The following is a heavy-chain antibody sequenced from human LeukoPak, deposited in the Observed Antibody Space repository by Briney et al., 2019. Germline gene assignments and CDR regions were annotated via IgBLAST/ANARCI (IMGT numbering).Heavy chain of an antibody. CDR2: INPNSGGT. V-gene: IGHV1-2*02. D-gene: IGHD6-19*01. Sequence: GASVKVSCKASGYTFTRYAMNWVRQAPGQGLEWMGWINPNSGGTNYAQKFQGRVTMTRDTSISTAYMELSRRRSDDTAVYYCARPVGGWHLFDYWGQGTLVTVSS. J-gene: IGHJ4*02. CDR1: GYTFTRYA. CDR3: ARPVGGWHLFDY.